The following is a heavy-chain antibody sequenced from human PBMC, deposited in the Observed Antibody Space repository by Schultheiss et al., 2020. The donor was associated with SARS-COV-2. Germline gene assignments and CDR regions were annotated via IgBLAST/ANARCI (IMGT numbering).Heavy chain of an antibody. Sequence: GGSLRLSCAASGFTFSSYWMSWVRQAPGKGLEWVANIKQDGSEKYYVDSVKGRFTISRDNAKNSLYLQMNSLRAEDTAVYYCARDGGSYGGPHHGMDVWGQGTTVTVSS. J-gene: IGHJ6*02. V-gene: IGHV3-7*03. CDR2: IKQDGSEK. CDR1: GFTFSSYW. D-gene: IGHD5-18*01. CDR3: ARDGGSYGGPHHGMDV.